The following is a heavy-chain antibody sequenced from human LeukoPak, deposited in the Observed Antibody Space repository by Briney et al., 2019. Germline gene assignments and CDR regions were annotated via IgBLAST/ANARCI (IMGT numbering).Heavy chain of an antibody. V-gene: IGHV4-31*03. CDR3: ASGYSYGFRAPFDY. J-gene: IGHJ4*02. CDR1: GGSISSGGYY. Sequence: PSETLSLTCTVSGGSISSGGYYWSWIRQHPGKGLEWIGYIYYSGSTYYNPSLKSRVTISVDTSKNQFSLKLSSVTAADTAVYYCASGYSYGFRAPFDYWDQGTLVTVSS. CDR2: IYYSGST. D-gene: IGHD5-18*01.